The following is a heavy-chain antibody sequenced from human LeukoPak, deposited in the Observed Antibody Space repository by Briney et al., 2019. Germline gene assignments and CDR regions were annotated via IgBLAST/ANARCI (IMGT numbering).Heavy chain of an antibody. V-gene: IGHV1-18*01. Sequence: GASVKVSCKASGYTFTSYGISWVRQAPGQGLEWMGWISAYNGNTNYAQKLQGRVTMTTDTSTSTAHMELRSLRSDDTAVYYCARDSTPPLPRQWPIPFDYWGQGTLVTVSS. J-gene: IGHJ4*02. CDR2: ISAYNGNT. CDR1: GYTFTSYG. D-gene: IGHD6-19*01. CDR3: ARDSTPPLPRQWPIPFDY.